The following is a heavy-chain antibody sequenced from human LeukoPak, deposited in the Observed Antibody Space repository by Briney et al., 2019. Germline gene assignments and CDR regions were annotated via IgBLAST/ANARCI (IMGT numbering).Heavy chain of an antibody. J-gene: IGHJ4*02. Sequence: GRSLRLSCAASGFTFSSYAMHWVRQAPGKGLEWVAVISYDGSNKYYADSVKGRFTISRDNSKNTLYLQMNSLRAEDTAVYYCAKGVSLVAAAGIRDPFDYWGQGTLVTVSS. D-gene: IGHD6-13*01. V-gene: IGHV3-30-3*01. CDR1: GFTFSSYA. CDR3: AKGVSLVAAAGIRDPFDY. CDR2: ISYDGSNK.